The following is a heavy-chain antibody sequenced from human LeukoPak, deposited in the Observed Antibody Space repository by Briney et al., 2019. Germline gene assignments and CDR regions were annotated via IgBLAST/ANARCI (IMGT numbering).Heavy chain of an antibody. J-gene: IGHJ3*02. D-gene: IGHD4-17*01. V-gene: IGHV1-46*01. Sequence: ASVKVSCKASGYTFTSYYTHWVRQAPGQGLEWMGIINPSGGSTSYAQKFQGRVTMTWDTSTSTVYMELSSLRSEDTAVYYCARTYDYGDYVGAFDIWGQGTMVTVSS. CDR2: INPSGGST. CDR3: ARTYDYGDYVGAFDI. CDR1: GYTFTSYY.